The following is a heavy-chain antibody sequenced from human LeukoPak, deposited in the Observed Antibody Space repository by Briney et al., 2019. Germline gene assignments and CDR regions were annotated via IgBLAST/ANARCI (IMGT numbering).Heavy chain of an antibody. CDR2: IDHRGAT. CDR1: GGSFSRYY. Sequence: PSETLSLTCAVYGGSFSRYYWSWIRQSPGKGLEWIAEIDHRGATNYNPSVKSRVTISVDTSKDQFSLKVRSLSAADTAVYYCARGATISETGYFDFWGQETPVTVSS. V-gene: IGHV4-34*01. CDR3: ARGATISETGYFDF. J-gene: IGHJ4*03. D-gene: IGHD5-24*01.